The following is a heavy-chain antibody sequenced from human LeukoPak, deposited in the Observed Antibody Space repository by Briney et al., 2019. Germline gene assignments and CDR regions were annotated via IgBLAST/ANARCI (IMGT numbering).Heavy chain of an antibody. CDR1: GYTFTGYY. CDR3: ARDIMVELALGDYYYYGMDV. Sequence: ASVKVSCKASGYTFTGYYMHWVRQAPGQGLEWMGIINPSGGSTSYAQKFQGRVTMTRDTSTSTVYMELSSLRSEDTAVYYCARDIMVELALGDYYYYGMDVWGQGTTVTVSS. V-gene: IGHV1-46*01. CDR2: INPSGGST. J-gene: IGHJ6*02. D-gene: IGHD3-16*01.